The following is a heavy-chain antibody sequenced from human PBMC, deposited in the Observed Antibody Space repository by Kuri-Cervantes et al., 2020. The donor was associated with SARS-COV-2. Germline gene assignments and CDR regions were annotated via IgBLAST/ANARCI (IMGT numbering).Heavy chain of an antibody. D-gene: IGHD5-18*01. J-gene: IGHJ4*02. CDR1: GGSISSGDYY. CDR2: INHSGST. Sequence: GSLRLSCTVSGGSISSGDYYWSWIRQPPGKGLEWIGEINHSGSTNYNPSLKSRVTISVDTSKNQFSLKLSSVTAADTAVYYCARGVVDTAMAYYFDYWGQGTLVTVSS. V-gene: IGHV4-39*01. CDR3: ARGVVDTAMAYYFDY.